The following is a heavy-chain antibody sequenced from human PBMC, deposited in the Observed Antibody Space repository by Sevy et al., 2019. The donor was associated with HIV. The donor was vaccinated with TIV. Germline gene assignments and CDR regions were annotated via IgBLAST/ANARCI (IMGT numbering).Heavy chain of an antibody. V-gene: IGHV4-61*02. CDR1: GGSISSGSYY. Sequence: SETLSLTCTVSGGSISSGSYYWSWIRQPAGKGLEWIGRIYTSGSTNYNPSLKSRVTIAVDTSKNQFSLKLSSVTAADTAVDYSARTTSYYDSGRECWFDPWGQGTLVTVSS. J-gene: IGHJ5*02. D-gene: IGHD3-22*01. CDR3: ARTTSYYDSGRECWFDP. CDR2: IYTSGST.